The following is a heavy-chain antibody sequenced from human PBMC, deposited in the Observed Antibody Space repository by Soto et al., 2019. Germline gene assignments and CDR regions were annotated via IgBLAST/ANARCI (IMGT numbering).Heavy chain of an antibody. V-gene: IGHV1-24*01. CDR2: FDPEDGET. J-gene: IGHJ4*02. D-gene: IGHD3-16*02. CDR3: ATSRGYPFTLHFDY. CDR1: GYTLTELS. Sequence: ASVKVSCKVSGYTLTELSMHWVRQAPGKGLEWMGGFDPEDGETIYAQKFQGRVTMTEDTSADTAYIELSSLRSEDTAVYYCATSRGYPFTLHFDYWGQGTLVTVSS.